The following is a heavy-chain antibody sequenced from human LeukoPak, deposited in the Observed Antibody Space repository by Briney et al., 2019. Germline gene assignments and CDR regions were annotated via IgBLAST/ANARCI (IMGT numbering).Heavy chain of an antibody. J-gene: IGHJ6*03. CDR2: IYYSGST. V-gene: IGHV4-59*01. Sequence: ASETLSLTCTVSGGSISSYYWSWIRQPPGKGLEWIGHIYYSGSTKYNPSLKSRVTISVDTSKNQFSLKVSSVTAADTAVYYCARVTSGSYYGGYYYMDVWGKGTTVTISS. D-gene: IGHD1-26*01. CDR3: ARVTSGSYYGGYYYMDV. CDR1: GGSISSYY.